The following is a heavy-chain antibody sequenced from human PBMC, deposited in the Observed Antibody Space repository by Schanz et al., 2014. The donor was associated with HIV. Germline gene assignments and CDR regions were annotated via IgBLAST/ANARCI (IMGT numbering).Heavy chain of an antibody. CDR3: ARKMSISNQWLRALYSNYGMDV. Sequence: QVQLVQSGAEVKKPGASVKVSCKASGYTFTSYDINWVRQATGQGLEWMGWMNPTSGNTGYAQKFQDRVTMPRNTSISTAYMELSSLRSEDTAVYYCARKMSISNQWLRALYSNYGMDVWGQGTTVTVSS. V-gene: IGHV1-8*01. CDR1: GYTFTSYD. D-gene: IGHD5-12*01. CDR2: MNPTSGNT. J-gene: IGHJ6*02.